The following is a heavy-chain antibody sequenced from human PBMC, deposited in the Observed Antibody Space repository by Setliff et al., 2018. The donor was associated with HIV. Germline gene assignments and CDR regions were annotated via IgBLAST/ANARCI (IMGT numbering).Heavy chain of an antibody. D-gene: IGHD7-27*01. CDR2: ISSSAGST. CDR1: GFTFSSYA. J-gene: IGHJ5*02. CDR3: ARTLGMGWFDP. V-gene: IGHV3-23*01. Sequence: GGSLRLSCAASGFTFSSYAMSWVRQTPGKGLEWVSFISSSAGSTYYSDSVKGRFTISRDNSKNMLYLQMNSLRADDTAVYYCARTLGMGWFDPWGQGTLVTVS.